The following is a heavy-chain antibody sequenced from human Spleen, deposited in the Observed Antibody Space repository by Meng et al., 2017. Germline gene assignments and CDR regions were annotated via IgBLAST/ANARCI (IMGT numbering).Heavy chain of an antibody. CDR1: GFTFSSHS. CDR2: IIGSGDST. CDR3: AKASGSSFDY. V-gene: IGHV3-23*01. J-gene: IGHJ4*02. D-gene: IGHD1-26*01. Sequence: GESLKISCAASGFTFSSHSMAWVRQAPGKGLQWVSTIIGSGDSTYYADSVKGRFTISRDNSRNSLYMQLKSLRAEDTAVYYCAKASGSSFDYWGQGALVTVSS.